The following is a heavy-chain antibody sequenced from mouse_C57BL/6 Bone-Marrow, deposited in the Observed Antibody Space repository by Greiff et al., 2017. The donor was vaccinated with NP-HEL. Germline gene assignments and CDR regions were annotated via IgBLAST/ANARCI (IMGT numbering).Heavy chain of an antibody. D-gene: IGHD2-3*01. CDR2: ISYSGST. V-gene: IGHV3-8*01. J-gene: IGHJ4*01. CDR3: ARLNGYYVRAMDY. CDR1: GYSITSDY. Sequence: VQLKESGPGLAKPSQTLSLTCSVTGYSITSDYWNWIRKFPGNKLEYMGYISYSGSTYYNPSLKSRISIIRDTSKNQYYLQWNSVTTEDTATYYCARLNGYYVRAMDYWGQGTSVTVSS.